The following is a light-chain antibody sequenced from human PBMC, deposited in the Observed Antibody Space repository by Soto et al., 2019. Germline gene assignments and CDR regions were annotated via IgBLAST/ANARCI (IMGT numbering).Light chain of an antibody. V-gene: IGKV3-20*01. Sequence: EVVLTQSPGTLSLSPGERVTLSCRASQSIINNYLAWYQQRPGQAPRLLIYGSSDRATGIPDRFSGSGSGTHFTLTLSRLEPEDCAVYYCHQYGSSPPYTFGQGTKVEI. CDR3: HQYGSSPPYT. CDR1: QSIINNY. J-gene: IGKJ2*01. CDR2: GSS.